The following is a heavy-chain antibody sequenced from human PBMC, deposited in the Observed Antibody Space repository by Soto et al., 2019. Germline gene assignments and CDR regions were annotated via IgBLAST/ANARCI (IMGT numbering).Heavy chain of an antibody. CDR2: VSYDGSHK. V-gene: IGHV3-30*18. CDR1: GFNFSNYG. J-gene: IGHJ4*02. CDR3: AKDLVHTRSWPGY. Sequence: HVQLVESGGGVVQPGRSLRLSCAVSGFNFSNYGMHWVRQAPGKGLEWVAVVSYDGSHKASADSVKGRFAISRDNSKNTLFLQMNSLRVEDTAVYYCAKDLVHTRSWPGYWGQGTLVTVSS. D-gene: IGHD1-26*01.